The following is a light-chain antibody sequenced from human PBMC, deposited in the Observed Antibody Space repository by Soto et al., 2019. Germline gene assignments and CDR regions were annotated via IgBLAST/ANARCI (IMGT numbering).Light chain of an antibody. CDR3: QQSLSSPLN. Sequence: DIQMTQSPSSLSASVGDRVAITCRAGQTISTYLNWYQQKPGKAPKLLIFSASSLQSGVPSRFSGSGSGTDFTLTISSLQPEDFATYYCQQSLSSPLNFRGGTKVDIK. CDR1: QTISTY. V-gene: IGKV1-39*01. CDR2: SAS. J-gene: IGKJ4*01.